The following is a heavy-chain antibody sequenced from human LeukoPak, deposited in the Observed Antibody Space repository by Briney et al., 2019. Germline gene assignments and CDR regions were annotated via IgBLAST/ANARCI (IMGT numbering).Heavy chain of an antibody. CDR2: IKQDGSEK. V-gene: IGHV3-7*01. D-gene: IGHD6-13*01. CDR3: ARVGSSSWSVGGDY. CDR1: GFSFSSYW. Sequence: GGSLRLSCAASGFSFSSYWMSWVRQAPGKGLEWVANIKQDGSEKYYVDSVKGRFPISRDNAKNPLYLQMNSLRAEDTAVYYCARVGSSSWSVGGDYWGQGTLVTVSS. J-gene: IGHJ4*02.